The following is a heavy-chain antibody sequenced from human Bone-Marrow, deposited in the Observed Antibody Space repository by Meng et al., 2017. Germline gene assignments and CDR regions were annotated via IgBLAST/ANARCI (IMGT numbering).Heavy chain of an antibody. CDR2: ISWNSGGI. CDR3: AKERYYGMDV. CDR1: GFTFDDYA. Sequence: GGSLRLSCAASGFTFDDYAMHWVRQAPGKGLEWVSGISWNSGGIGYADSVKGRFTISRDNAKNSLYLQMNSLRAEDTALYYCAKERYYGMDVWGQGTTVTVSS. J-gene: IGHJ6*02. V-gene: IGHV3-9*01.